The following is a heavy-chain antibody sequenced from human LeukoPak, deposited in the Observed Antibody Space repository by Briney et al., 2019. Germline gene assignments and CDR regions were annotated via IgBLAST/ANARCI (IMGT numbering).Heavy chain of an antibody. Sequence: PSETLSLTCSVSGGAISSDSYYWGWIRQPPGKGLEWIASINYSGSTYYNPSLNSRATISVDTSKTQFSLRLSPVTAADTAVYYCARLSDFWGQGILVTVSS. V-gene: IGHV4-39*01. CDR1: GGAISSDSYY. J-gene: IGHJ4*02. CDR3: ARLSDF. CDR2: INYSGST.